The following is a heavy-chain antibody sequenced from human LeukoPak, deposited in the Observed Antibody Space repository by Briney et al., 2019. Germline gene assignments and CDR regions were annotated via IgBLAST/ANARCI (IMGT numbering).Heavy chain of an antibody. D-gene: IGHD3-10*01. CDR2: VFYTGTT. Sequence: SETLSLTCTVSGGSISSSRYYWAWIRPPPGKGLEWIGSVFYTGTTDYNPSLNSRVTISIDTSKNQFSLDLGSVTAADSAFYYCAKYGSGTYWGQGTLVTVSS. CDR3: AKYGSGTY. CDR1: GGSISSSRYY. V-gene: IGHV4-39*01. J-gene: IGHJ4*02.